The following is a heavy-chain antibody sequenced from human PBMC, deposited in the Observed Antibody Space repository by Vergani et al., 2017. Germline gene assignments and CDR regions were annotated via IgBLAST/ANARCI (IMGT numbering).Heavy chain of an antibody. D-gene: IGHD3-3*01. J-gene: IGHJ5*02. CDR1: GGSISSYY. Sequence: QVQLQESGPGLVKPSETLSLTCTVSGGSISSYYWSWIRQPPGKGMEWIGYIYYSGSTNYNPSLKSRVTRSVDTSKNQFSLKLSSVTAADTAVYYCARDMDFWSGPGGWFDPWGQGTLVTVSS. V-gene: IGHV4-59*01. CDR2: IYYSGST. CDR3: ARDMDFWSGPGGWFDP.